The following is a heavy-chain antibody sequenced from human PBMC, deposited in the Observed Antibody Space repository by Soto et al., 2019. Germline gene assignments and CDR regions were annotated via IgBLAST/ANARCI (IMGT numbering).Heavy chain of an antibody. J-gene: IGHJ4*02. CDR1: GGSISSSSYY. CDR3: ARLIHDYGDYMEGYFDY. CDR2: IYYSGST. Sequence: SETLSLTCTVSGGSISSSSYYWGWIRQPPGKGLEWIGYIYYSGSTNYNPSLKSRVTISVDTSKNQFSLKLSSVTAADTAVYYCARLIHDYGDYMEGYFDYWGQGTLVTVSS. D-gene: IGHD4-17*01. V-gene: IGHV4-61*05.